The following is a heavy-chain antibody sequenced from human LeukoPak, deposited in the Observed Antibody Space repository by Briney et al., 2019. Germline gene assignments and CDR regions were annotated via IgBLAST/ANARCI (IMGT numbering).Heavy chain of an antibody. CDR2: ISNIVSTT. V-gene: IGHV3-48*03. J-gene: IGHJ4*02. Sequence: PGGSLRLSCVSSGFTFSSYEMNWVRQAPGQGLEWVSYISNIVSTTYYADSVKGRFTISRDNAKNSLYLQMSSLRAEDTAVYYCARGPTGRYSTRGIYYFDYWGQGTLVIVSS. CDR3: ARGPTGRYSTRGIYYFDY. D-gene: IGHD1-26*01. CDR1: GFTFSSYE.